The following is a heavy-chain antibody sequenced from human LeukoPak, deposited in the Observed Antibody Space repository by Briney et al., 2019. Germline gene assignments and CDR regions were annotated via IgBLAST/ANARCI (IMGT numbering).Heavy chain of an antibody. V-gene: IGHV4-39*07. CDR2: INHSGST. D-gene: IGHD2-2*01. CDR3: ARGFIMWVPAAIGAYMDV. Sequence: PSETLSLTCTVSGGSISSGDYYWSWIRQPPGKGLEWIGEINHSGSTNYNPSLKSRVTISVDTSKNQFSLKLSSVTAADTAVYYCARGFIMWVPAAIGAYMDVWGKGTTVTVSS. J-gene: IGHJ6*03. CDR1: GGSISSGDYY.